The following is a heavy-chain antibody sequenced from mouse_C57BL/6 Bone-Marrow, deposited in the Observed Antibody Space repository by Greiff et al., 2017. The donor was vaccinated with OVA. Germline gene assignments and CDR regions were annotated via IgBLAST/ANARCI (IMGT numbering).Heavy chain of an antibody. CDR3: ARCYQGPYFDY. CDR2: IYPRSGNT. D-gene: IGHD3-2*02. Sequence: VQLQQSGAELARPGASVKLSCKASGYTFTSYGISWVKQRTGQGLEWIGEIYPRSGNTYYNEKFKGKATLTADKSSSTAYMELRSLTSEDSAVSFCARCYQGPYFDYWGQGTTLTVSS. J-gene: IGHJ2*01. V-gene: IGHV1-81*01. CDR1: GYTFTSYG.